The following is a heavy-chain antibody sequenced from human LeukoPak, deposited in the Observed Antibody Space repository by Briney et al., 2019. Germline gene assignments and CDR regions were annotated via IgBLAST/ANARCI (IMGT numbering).Heavy chain of an antibody. CDR1: GGSISSYY. J-gene: IGHJ4*02. D-gene: IGHD5-24*01. V-gene: IGHV4-59*01. Sequence: PSETLSLTCTVSGGSISSYYWSRIRQPPGKGLEWIGYIYYSGSTNYNPSLKSRVTISVDTSKNQFSLKLSSVTAADTAVYYCAGAVDGFNFHSFDYWGQGTLVTVSS. CDR3: AGAVDGFNFHSFDY. CDR2: IYYSGST.